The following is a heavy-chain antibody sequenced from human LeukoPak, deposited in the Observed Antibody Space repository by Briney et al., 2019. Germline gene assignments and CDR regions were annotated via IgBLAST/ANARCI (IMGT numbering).Heavy chain of an antibody. V-gene: IGHV3-23*01. CDR2: ISGSGGST. CDR3: ATLPRGTPIDY. J-gene: IGHJ4*02. Sequence: QPGGSLRLSCAASGFTFSSYAMSWVRQAPGRGLEWASAISGSGGSTYYADSVKGRFTISRDNSKNTLYLPMNSLRAEDTAVYYCATLPRGTPIDYWGQGTLVTVSS. D-gene: IGHD3-16*01. CDR1: GFTFSSYA.